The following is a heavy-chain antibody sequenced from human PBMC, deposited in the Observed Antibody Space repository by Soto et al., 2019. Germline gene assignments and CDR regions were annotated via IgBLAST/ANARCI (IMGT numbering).Heavy chain of an antibody. CDR3: ARAWGYDSNDYYYAY. Sequence: QMQLVQSGAEVRKPGSSVKVSCKASGGTFSRHAISWVRQAPGQGLEWMGGIIPIFGTANHAQKFQGRVTIIADESTSTVYMELSSLRSEDTAMYYCARAWGYDSNDYYYAYWGQGTLVIVSS. CDR1: GGTFSRHA. J-gene: IGHJ4*02. CDR2: IIPIFGTA. D-gene: IGHD3-22*01. V-gene: IGHV1-69*01.